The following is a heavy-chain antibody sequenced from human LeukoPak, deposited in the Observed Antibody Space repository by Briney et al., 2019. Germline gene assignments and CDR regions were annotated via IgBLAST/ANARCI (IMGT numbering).Heavy chain of an antibody. CDR1: GGSISSYY. CDR2: ISDIGSI. D-gene: IGHD3-22*01. CDR3: ARHPPPTYYYDSSGYYYFDY. V-gene: IGHV4-59*08. J-gene: IGHJ4*02. Sequence: SETLSLTCTVSGGSISSYYWSWIRRPPGKGLEWIAYISDIGSINYNPSLKSRVTISLDTSKNQFSLKLSSVTAADTAVYYCARHPPPTYYYDSSGYYYFDYWGQGTLVTVSS.